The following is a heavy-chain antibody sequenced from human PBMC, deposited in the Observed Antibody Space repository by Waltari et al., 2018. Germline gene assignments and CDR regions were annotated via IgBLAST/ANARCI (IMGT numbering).Heavy chain of an antibody. CDR2: VKSKSDGGTR. CDR3: TTLFGDFWSGYFFDF. CDR1: GFTFSNAW. V-gene: IGHV3-15*01. Sequence: EVQLVESGGGLVKPGGSLRLSCADSGFTFSNAWMSWVRQAPGKGLEWFGRVKSKSDGGTRYYSAPVKGRFTISRDDSENTLYLQMNSLKTEDTAVYYCTTLFGDFWSGYFFDFWGQGTLVTVSS. D-gene: IGHD3-3*01. J-gene: IGHJ4*02.